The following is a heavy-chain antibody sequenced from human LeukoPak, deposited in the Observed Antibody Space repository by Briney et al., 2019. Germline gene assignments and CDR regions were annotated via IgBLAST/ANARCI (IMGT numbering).Heavy chain of an antibody. V-gene: IGHV3-74*01. CDR1: GFTFSSYW. D-gene: IGHD1-26*01. CDR2: INSDGSST. J-gene: IGHJ5*02. CDR3: ARLGDYYNAHWFDP. Sequence: PGGSLRPSCAASGFTFSSYWMHWVRQAPGKGLVWVSRINSDGSSTNYADSVKGRFTISRDNAENTLYLQMNSLRAEDTAVYYCARLGDYYNAHWFDPWGQGTLVTVSS.